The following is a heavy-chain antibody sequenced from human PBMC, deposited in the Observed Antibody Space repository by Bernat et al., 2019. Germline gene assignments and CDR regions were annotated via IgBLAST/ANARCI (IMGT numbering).Heavy chain of an antibody. J-gene: IGHJ4*02. CDR1: GFTFSTYW. CDR2: INDDGSTT. CDR3: ARVPTAGYHFDY. D-gene: IGHD6-25*01. V-gene: IGHV3-74*01. Sequence: EVQLVESGGGLIQPGGSLRLSFAASGFTFSTYWMHWVRQAPGKGLVWVSRINDDGSTTDYADSVKGRFTISRDNAKNTLYLHMNSLRAEDTAVYYCARVPTAGYHFDYWGQGTLVTVSS.